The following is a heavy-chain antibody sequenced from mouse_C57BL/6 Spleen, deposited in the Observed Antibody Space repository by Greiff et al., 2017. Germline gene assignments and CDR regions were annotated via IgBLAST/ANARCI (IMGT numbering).Heavy chain of an antibody. Sequence: VQLQQSGPELVKPGASVKISCKASGYSFTGYYMNWVKQSPEQSLEWIGEINPSTGGTTYNQKFKAKATLTVDKSSSTAYMQLRSLTSEDSAVYYCVRGGMVTERSFAYWGQGTLVTVSA. CDR3: VRGGMVTERSFAY. V-gene: IGHV1-42*01. CDR2: INPSTGGT. D-gene: IGHD2-10*02. CDR1: GYSFTGYY. J-gene: IGHJ3*01.